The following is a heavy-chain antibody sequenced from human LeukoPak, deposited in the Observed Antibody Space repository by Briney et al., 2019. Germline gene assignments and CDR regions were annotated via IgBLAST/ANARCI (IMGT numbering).Heavy chain of an antibody. Sequence: ASVKVSCKASGYTFTGYYMHWVRQAPGQGLEWMGWINPNSGGTNYAQKFQGRVTTTRDTSISTAYMELSRLRSDDTAVYYCARGGIRFLEWVKWFDPWGQGTLVTVSS. J-gene: IGHJ5*02. CDR2: INPNSGGT. CDR1: GYTFTGYY. CDR3: ARGGIRFLEWVKWFDP. V-gene: IGHV1-2*02. D-gene: IGHD3-3*01.